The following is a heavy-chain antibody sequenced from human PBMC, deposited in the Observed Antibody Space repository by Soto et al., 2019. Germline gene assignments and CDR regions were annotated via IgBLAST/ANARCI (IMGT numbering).Heavy chain of an antibody. D-gene: IGHD3-3*02. Sequence: PGGSLRLSCAASGFIFENFGMSWVRQAPGKGLEWISSISGSGFKKYYADSVKGRFTISRDNSKSTVYLELNNLSAEDTAVYHCEKNKGLELAQLATVDWFDPWGQGSVVTVS. V-gene: IGHV3-23*01. CDR2: ISGSGFKK. CDR3: EKNKGLELAQLATVDWFDP. J-gene: IGHJ5*02. CDR1: GFIFENFG.